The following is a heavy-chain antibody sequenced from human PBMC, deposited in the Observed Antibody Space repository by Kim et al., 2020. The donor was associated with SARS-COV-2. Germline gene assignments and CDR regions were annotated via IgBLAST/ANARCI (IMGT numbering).Heavy chain of an antibody. V-gene: IGHV3-48*02. Sequence: GGSLRLSCATSGFSFSAYDMNWVRQAPGKGLEWLSFITKRRDTIFYADSVRGRFTISRDNAKNSLYLQMNSLRDEDTAVYFCVRDRMGGAFDIWGQGTMVTVSS. D-gene: IGHD3-16*01. J-gene: IGHJ3*02. CDR1: GFSFSAYD. CDR3: VRDRMGGAFDI. CDR2: ITKRRDTI.